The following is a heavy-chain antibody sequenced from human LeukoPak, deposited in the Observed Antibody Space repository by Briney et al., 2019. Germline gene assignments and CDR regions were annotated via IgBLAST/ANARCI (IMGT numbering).Heavy chain of an antibody. V-gene: IGHV3-9*01. Sequence: PGGSLRLSCAASGFNFDDYAMHWVRRAPGKGLEWVSGISWNSGSIGYADSVKGRFTISRDNAKNSLYLQMNSLRAEDTAVYYCARERAWELPSIDYWGQGTLVTVSS. CDR3: ARERAWELPSIDY. J-gene: IGHJ4*02. CDR2: ISWNSGSI. CDR1: GFNFDDYA. D-gene: IGHD1-26*01.